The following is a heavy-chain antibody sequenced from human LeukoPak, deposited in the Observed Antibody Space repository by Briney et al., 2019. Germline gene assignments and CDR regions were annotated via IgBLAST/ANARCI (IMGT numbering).Heavy chain of an antibody. CDR1: GGSISSGGYY. J-gene: IGHJ5*02. CDR2: SYHSGST. D-gene: IGHD1-26*01. Sequence: SETLSLTCTVSGGSISSGGYYWSWIRQHPGKGLEWIGYSYHSGSTNYNPSLKSRVTISIDTSKNQFSLKLSSVTAADTAVYYCARLGRIVGADSYWFDPWGQGTLVTVSS. V-gene: IGHV4-61*08. CDR3: ARLGRIVGADSYWFDP.